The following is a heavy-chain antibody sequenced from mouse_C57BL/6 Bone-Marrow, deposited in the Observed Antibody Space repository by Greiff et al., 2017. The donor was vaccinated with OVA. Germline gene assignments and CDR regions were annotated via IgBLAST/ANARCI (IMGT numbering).Heavy chain of an antibody. CDR1: GFTFTDYY. CDR2: IRNKANGYTT. Sequence: EVQRVESGGGLVQPGGSLSLSCAASGFTFTDYYMSWVRQPPGKALEWLGFIRNKANGYTTEYSASVKGRFTISRDNSQSILYLQMNALRAEDSATYSCARYGRLLDYWGKGTTLTVSS. J-gene: IGHJ2*01. CDR3: ARYGRLLDY. V-gene: IGHV7-3*01.